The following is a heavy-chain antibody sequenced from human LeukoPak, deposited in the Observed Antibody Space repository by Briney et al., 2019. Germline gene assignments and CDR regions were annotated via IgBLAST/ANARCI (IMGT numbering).Heavy chain of an antibody. J-gene: IGHJ4*02. CDR2: ISGSGGST. CDR1: GFTFSSYA. V-gene: IGHV3-23*01. D-gene: IGHD6-13*01. Sequence: GGYVRLYCAASGFTFSSYAMSWVRQAPGKGREWVSAISGSGGSTYYTDPVKGRFTIYRDKSKNTLYLQMNSLRAEDTAVYYCAKDPSGIAASFDYWGQGTLVTVSS. CDR3: AKDPSGIAASFDY.